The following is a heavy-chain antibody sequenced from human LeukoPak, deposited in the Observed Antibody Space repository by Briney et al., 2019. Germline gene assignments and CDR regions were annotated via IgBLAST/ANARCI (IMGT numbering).Heavy chain of an antibody. CDR3: ARFTHWYFDL. D-gene: IGHD2-15*01. J-gene: IGHJ2*01. CDR1: GFTFSYYG. Sequence: TGGSLRLSCAASGFTFSYYGLSWVRQAPGKGLEWVSVIYSGGSTYYADSVKGRFTISRDNSKNTLYLQMNSLRAEDTAVYYCARFTHWYFDLWGRGTLVTVSS. CDR2: IYSGGST. V-gene: IGHV3-53*01.